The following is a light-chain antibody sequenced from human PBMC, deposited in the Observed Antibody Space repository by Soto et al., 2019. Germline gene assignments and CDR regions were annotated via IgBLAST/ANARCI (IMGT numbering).Light chain of an antibody. CDR1: SSDVGGYNY. CDR3: SSYTSSSTVV. J-gene: IGLJ2*01. V-gene: IGLV2-14*03. CDR2: DVS. Sequence: QSALTQPASVSGSPGQSITISCTGTSSDVGGYNYVCWYQQHPGKAPKLIMYDVSNRPSGVSNRFSTSKSGNTASLTISGLRAEDEADYYCSSYTSSSTVVFGGGTKLTVL.